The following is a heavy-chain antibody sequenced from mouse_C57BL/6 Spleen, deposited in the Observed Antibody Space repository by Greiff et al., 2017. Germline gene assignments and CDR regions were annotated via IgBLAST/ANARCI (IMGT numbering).Heavy chain of an antibody. CDR1: GFNIKDDY. J-gene: IGHJ3*01. V-gene: IGHV14-4*01. Sequence: VQLQQSGAELVRPGASVKLSCTASGFNIKDDYMHWVKQRPEQGLEWIGWIDPENGDTEYASKFQGKATITADTSSNTAYVQLSSLTSEDTAVYYCTLSYSNYDAYWGQGTLVTVSA. D-gene: IGHD2-5*01. CDR3: TLSYSNYDAY. CDR2: IDPENGDT.